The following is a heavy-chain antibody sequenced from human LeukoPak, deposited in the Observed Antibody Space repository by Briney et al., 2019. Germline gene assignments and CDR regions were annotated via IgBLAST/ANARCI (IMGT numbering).Heavy chain of an antibody. CDR3: ARENWHYGFDY. Sequence: PGGSLRLSCAASGFTFSSYSMNWVRQAPGKGLEWVSSISSSSSYIYYADSVKGRFTISRDNSRDTLFLQMNILRTDDTAMYYCARENWHYGFDYWGQGTLVTVSS. CDR1: GFTFSSYS. J-gene: IGHJ4*02. D-gene: IGHD1-7*01. CDR2: ISSSSSYI. V-gene: IGHV3-21*01.